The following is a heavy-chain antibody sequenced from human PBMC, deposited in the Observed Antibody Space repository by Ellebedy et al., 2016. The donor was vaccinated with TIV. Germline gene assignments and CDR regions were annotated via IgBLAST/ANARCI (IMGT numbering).Heavy chain of an antibody. J-gene: IGHJ3*01. CDR3: AREAAIQLWLRDALDL. CDR2: INPNNGVT. V-gene: IGHV1-2*02. Sequence: ASVKVSCXASGYTFTDYEITWVRQAPGQRPEWMGCINPNNGVTNYAPKFRGRVTMTRDTSINTVYLDLNTLSSDDTAVYYCAREAAIQLWLRDALDLWGQGTVVIVSS. CDR1: GYTFTDYE. D-gene: IGHD5-18*01.